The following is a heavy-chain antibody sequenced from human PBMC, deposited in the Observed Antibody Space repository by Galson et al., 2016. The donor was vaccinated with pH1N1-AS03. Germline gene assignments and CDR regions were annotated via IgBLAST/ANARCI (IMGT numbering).Heavy chain of an antibody. V-gene: IGHV3-23*01. CDR3: ATNALKVRVDY. Sequence: LSCAASGFTFSDYAMGWVRQAPGKGLEWLAEISGTGGSPFYADSVKGRVTISRDNSKNTVYLQMTSLRAEDTAVYYCATNALKVRVDYWGQGTLVTVSS. D-gene: IGHD1-1*01. J-gene: IGHJ4*02. CDR1: GFTFSDYA. CDR2: ISGTGGSP.